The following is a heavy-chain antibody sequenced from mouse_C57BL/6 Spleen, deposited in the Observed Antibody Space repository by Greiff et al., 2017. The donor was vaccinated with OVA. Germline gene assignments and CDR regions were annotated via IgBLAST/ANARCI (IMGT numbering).Heavy chain of an antibody. D-gene: IGHD3-2*02. CDR3: ARQDSSGYWFAY. CDR1: GYTFTSYW. Sequence: QVQLQQPGAELVMPGASVKLSCKASGYTFTSYWMHWVKQRPGQGLEWIGEIDPSDSYTNYNQKFKGKSTLTVDKSSSTAYMQLSSLTSEDSAVYYCARQDSSGYWFAYWGQGTLVTVSA. V-gene: IGHV1-69*01. J-gene: IGHJ3*01. CDR2: IDPSDSYT.